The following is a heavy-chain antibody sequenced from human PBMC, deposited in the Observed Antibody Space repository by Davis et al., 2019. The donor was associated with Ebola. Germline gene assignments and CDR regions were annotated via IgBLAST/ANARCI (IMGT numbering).Heavy chain of an antibody. CDR1: GFTFSSYW. V-gene: IGHV3-7*03. D-gene: IGHD5-18*01. Sequence: GESLKISCVASGFTFSSYWMSWVRQAPGKGLEWVANIKQDGSEKYYVDSVKGRFTISRDNAKNSLYLQMNSLRAEDTAVYYCARDMGPKDLIDTAMEDFDYWGQGTLVTVSS. CDR2: IKQDGSEK. CDR3: ARDMGPKDLIDTAMEDFDY. J-gene: IGHJ4*02.